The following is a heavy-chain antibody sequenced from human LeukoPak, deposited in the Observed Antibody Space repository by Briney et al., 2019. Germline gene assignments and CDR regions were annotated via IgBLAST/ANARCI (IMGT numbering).Heavy chain of an antibody. CDR1: GFTFSSYA. J-gene: IGHJ4*02. V-gene: IGHV3-30*04. Sequence: GGSLRLSCAASGFTFSSYAMHWVRQTPGKGLEWVAVISYDGSSKDYADSVKGRFTISRDNSKNTLYLQMNSLRAEDTAVYYCARDLGGDFDYWGQGTLVTVSS. CDR2: ISYDGSSK. CDR3: ARDLGGDFDY. D-gene: IGHD2-21*01.